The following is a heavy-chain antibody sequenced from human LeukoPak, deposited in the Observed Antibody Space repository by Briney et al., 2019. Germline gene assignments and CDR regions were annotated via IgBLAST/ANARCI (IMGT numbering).Heavy chain of an antibody. Sequence: GGSLRLSCAASGLTVSSNYMSWVRQAPGKGLEWVSYIRSTGSSTAYADSVKGRFAISRDNAKNSLYLQMNGLRVEDTAVYYCARVYYASWSGQPLSQHWLDPWGQGTLVTVSS. J-gene: IGHJ5*02. V-gene: IGHV3-11*04. CDR2: IRSTGSST. CDR1: GLTVSSNY. CDR3: ARVYYASWSGQPLSQHWLDP. D-gene: IGHD3-3*01.